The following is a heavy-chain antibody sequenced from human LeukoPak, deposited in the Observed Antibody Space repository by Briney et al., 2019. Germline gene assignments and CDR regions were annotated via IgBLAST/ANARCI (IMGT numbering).Heavy chain of an antibody. Sequence: ASVKVSXKASGGTFSSYAISWVRQAPGQGLGWMGGIIPIFGTANYAQKFQGRVTITTDESTSTAYMELSSLRSEDTAVYYCATRSEDYYDSSGYYIFDYWGQGTLVTVSS. V-gene: IGHV1-69*05. CDR3: ATRSEDYYDSSGYYIFDY. J-gene: IGHJ4*02. CDR1: GGTFSSYA. CDR2: IIPIFGTA. D-gene: IGHD3-22*01.